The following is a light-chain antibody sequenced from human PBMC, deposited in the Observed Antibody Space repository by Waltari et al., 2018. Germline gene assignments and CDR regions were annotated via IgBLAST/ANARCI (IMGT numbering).Light chain of an antibody. Sequence: EIVLTQSPATLSLSPGERATLSCRASQRVSRYLAWYQQKPGQAPRLLIYDASNRATGIPARFSGSGSGTDLTLTISSLEPEDFAVYYCQQRSNWRFTFGPGTKVDIK. V-gene: IGKV3-11*01. CDR3: QQRSNWRFT. CDR1: QRVSRY. CDR2: DAS. J-gene: IGKJ3*01.